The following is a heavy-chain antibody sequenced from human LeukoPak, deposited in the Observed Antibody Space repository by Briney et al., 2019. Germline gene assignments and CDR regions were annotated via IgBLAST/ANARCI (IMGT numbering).Heavy chain of an antibody. CDR3: ARGDGYGDYLDDY. CDR1: GYTFTTLA. CDR2: INAGNGDR. Sequence: ASVKVSCKPAGYTFTTLAVHWVRQAAGQRLEWMGWINAGNGDRNYSQKFRDRVTRTWDTSASTAYKNPSSLRSEDTAVYYWARGDGYGDYLDDYWGQGTLVTVSS. V-gene: IGHV1-3*01. J-gene: IGHJ4*02. D-gene: IGHD4-17*01.